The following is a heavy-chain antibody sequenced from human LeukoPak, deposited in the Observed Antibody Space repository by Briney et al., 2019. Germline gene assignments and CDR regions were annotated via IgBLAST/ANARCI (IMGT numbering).Heavy chain of an antibody. CDR1: GYTFTTYD. Sequence: ASVKVSCKASGYTFTTYDINWVRQAAGQGLEWMGWTNPNSGNTGNAQKFQGRVTMTRNTPISTAYMELTSLTSEDTAVYFCARIAAPGNRRLNFWGQGTLVTVSS. CDR3: ARIAAPGNRRLNF. D-gene: IGHD6-13*01. V-gene: IGHV1-8*01. CDR2: TNPNSGNT. J-gene: IGHJ4*02.